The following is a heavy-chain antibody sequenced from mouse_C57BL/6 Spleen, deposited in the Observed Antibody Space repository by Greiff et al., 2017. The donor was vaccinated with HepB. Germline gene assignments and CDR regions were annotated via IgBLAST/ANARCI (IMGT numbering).Heavy chain of an antibody. V-gene: IGHV1-26*01. CDR1: GYTFTDYY. CDR3: AEYDYDRRPYWYFDV. Sequence: VQLQQSGPELVKPGASVKISCKASGYTFTDYYMNWVKQSHGKSLEWIGDINPNNGGTSYNQKFKGKATLTVDKSSSTAYMELRSLTSEDSAVYYCAEYDYDRRPYWYFDVWGTGTTVTVSS. J-gene: IGHJ1*03. D-gene: IGHD2-4*01. CDR2: INPNNGGT.